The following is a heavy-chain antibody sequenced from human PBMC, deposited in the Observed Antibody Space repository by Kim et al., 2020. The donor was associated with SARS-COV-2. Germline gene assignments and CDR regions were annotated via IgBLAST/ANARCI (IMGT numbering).Heavy chain of an antibody. CDR1: GCTFTSYA. J-gene: IGHJ6*02. CDR3: ARFSGSNYYYYVMDV. D-gene: IGHD3-10*01. CDR2: IIPILGIA. V-gene: IGHV1-69*04. Sequence: SVKVSCKASGCTFTSYAISWVRQAPGQGLEWMGRIIPILGIANYAQKFQGRVTITADKSTSTAYMELSSLRSEDTAVYYCARFSGSNYYYYVMDVWGQGPTHTVSS.